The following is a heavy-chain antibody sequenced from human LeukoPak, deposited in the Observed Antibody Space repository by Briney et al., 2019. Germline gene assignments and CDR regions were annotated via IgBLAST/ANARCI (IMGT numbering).Heavy chain of an antibody. D-gene: IGHD2-15*01. CDR3: ARGSGSRPHLDY. CDR2: IYYSGST. J-gene: IGHJ4*02. CDR1: GGSNSSYY. Sequence: SETLSLTCTVSGGSNSSYYWSWIRQPPAKGLEWIGYIYYSGSTNYNPSLKSRVTISVDTSKNQLSLKLSSVTAADTAVYYCARGSGSRPHLDYWGQGTLVTVSS. V-gene: IGHV4-59*01.